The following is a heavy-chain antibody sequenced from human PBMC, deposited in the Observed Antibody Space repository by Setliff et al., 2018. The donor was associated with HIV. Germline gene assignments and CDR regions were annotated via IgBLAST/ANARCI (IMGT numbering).Heavy chain of an antibody. V-gene: IGHV3-48*03. CDR3: ARSVIGYYYYGMDV. D-gene: IGHD3-10*01. J-gene: IGHJ6*02. CDR1: GFTFSSYE. CDR2: ISGSGSAM. Sequence: PGGSLRLSCAASGFTFSSYEMNWVRQAPGKGLEWVSYISGSGSAMYYAGSVEGRFTISRDNAKNSLYLQMNSLRAEDTAVYYCARSVIGYYYYGMDVWGQGTLVTVSS.